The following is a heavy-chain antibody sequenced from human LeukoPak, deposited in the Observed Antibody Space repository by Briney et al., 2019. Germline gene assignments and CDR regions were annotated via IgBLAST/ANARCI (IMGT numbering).Heavy chain of an antibody. Sequence: ASVKVSCKASGYTFTSYDINWVRQATGQGLEWMGWMNPNSGNTGYAQKFQGGVTMTRNTSISTAYMELSSLRSEDTAVYYCARREPPQQWLVRFDPWGQGTLVTVSS. CDR2: MNPNSGNT. J-gene: IGHJ5*02. D-gene: IGHD6-19*01. V-gene: IGHV1-8*01. CDR1: GYTFTSYD. CDR3: ARREPPQQWLVRFDP.